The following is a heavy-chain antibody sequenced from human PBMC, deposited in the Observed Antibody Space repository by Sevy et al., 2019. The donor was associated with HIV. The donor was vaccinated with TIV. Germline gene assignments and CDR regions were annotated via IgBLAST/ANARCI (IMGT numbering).Heavy chain of an antibody. Sequence: GGSLRLSCVASGFTFSSYNFNWVRQAPGKGLELISFINSGSTIISHADSVKGRFTISRDSAKKSVYLQMNSLRVEDTAVYYCARDGGYSDYGMDLWGQGTTVTASS. CDR1: GFTFSSYN. J-gene: IGHJ6*02. CDR2: INSGSTII. V-gene: IGHV3-48*01. CDR3: ARDGGYSDYGMDL. D-gene: IGHD2-15*01.